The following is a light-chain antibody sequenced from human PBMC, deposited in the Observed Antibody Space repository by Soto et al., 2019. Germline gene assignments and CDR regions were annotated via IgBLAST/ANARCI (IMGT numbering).Light chain of an antibody. CDR2: GAS. CDR1: QSVSSR. CDR3: QHYAHNSPIT. J-gene: IGKJ5*01. Sequence: EVVLTQSLGTLSLSTGERATLSCRASQSVSSRLAWYQQRPGQAPRLLISGASSRATGIPDRFSGSGSGTDFTLTISRLEPEDFALYYCQHYAHNSPITFGQGTRLEIK. V-gene: IGKV3-20*01.